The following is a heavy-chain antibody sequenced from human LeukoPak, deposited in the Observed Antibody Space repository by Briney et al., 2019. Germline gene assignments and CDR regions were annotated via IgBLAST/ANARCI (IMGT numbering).Heavy chain of an antibody. Sequence: SETLSLTCTVSGGSISSYYWSWIRQPPGKGLEWIGYIYYSGSTNYNPSLKSRVTISVDTSKNQFSLKLSSVTAADTAAYYCARHGHYGDLLAYWGQGTLVTVSS. CDR3: ARHGHYGDLLAY. J-gene: IGHJ4*02. D-gene: IGHD4-17*01. CDR1: GGSISSYY. V-gene: IGHV4-59*08. CDR2: IYYSGST.